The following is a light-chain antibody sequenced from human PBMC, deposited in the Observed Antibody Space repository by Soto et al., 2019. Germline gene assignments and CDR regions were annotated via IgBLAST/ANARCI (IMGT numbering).Light chain of an antibody. CDR1: NIGSKS. J-gene: IGLJ2*01. CDR2: YDS. CDR3: QVWDSSSDHLV. Sequence: ELTQPPSVSVAPGKTARITCGGNNIGSKSVHWYQQKPGQAPVLVIYYDSDRPSGIPERFSGSNSGNTATLTISRVEAGDEADYYCQVWDSSSDHLVFGGGTKLTVL. V-gene: IGLV3-21*04.